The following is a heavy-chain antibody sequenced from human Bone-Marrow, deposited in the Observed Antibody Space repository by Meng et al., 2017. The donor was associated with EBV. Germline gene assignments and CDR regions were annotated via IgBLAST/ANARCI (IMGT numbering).Heavy chain of an antibody. CDR1: GVIFSDYA. V-gene: IGHV3-23*01. D-gene: IGHD5-18*01. CDR2: ISGSGGST. CDR3: AKDRGRYTYGPDY. Sequence: TACGVIFSDYAMSWVRQAPGKGLEWVSGISGSGGSTYYADSVKGRFTISRDNSKDTLFLQMSSLRAEDTAVYYCAKDRGRYTYGPDYWGQGTLVTVSS. J-gene: IGHJ4*02.